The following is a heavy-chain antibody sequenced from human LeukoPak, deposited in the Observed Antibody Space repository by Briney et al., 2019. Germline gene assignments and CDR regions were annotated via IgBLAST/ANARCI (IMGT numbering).Heavy chain of an antibody. CDR3: ASAYCDGDCTPYWYFDL. V-gene: IGHV1-24*01. Sequence: ASVKVSCKVSGYTLTELSMHWVRQAPGKGLEWMGGFDPEDGETIYAQKFQGRVTMTEDTSTDTAYMELSSLRSEDTAVYYCASAYCDGDCTPYWYFDLWGRGTLVTVSS. CDR1: GYTLTELS. CDR2: FDPEDGET. D-gene: IGHD2-21*02. J-gene: IGHJ2*01.